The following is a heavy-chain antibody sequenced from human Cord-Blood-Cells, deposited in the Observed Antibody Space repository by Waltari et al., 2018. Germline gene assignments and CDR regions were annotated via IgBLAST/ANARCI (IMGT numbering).Heavy chain of an antibody. J-gene: IGHJ4*02. CDR1: GFTFSSYG. Sequence: QVQLVESGGGVVQPGRSLRLSCAASGFTFSSYGMHWVRQVSGKGLEWVAVISYDGSNKYYADSVKGRFTISRDNSKTTLYLQMNSLRAEDTAVYYCAKSDTVTTYYFDYWGQGTLVTVSS. CDR3: AKSDTVTTYYFDY. CDR2: ISYDGSNK. V-gene: IGHV3-30*18. D-gene: IGHD4-17*01.